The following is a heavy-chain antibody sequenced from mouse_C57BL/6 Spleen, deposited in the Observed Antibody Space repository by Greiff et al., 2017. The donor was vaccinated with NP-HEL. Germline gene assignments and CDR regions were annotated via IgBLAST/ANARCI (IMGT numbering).Heavy chain of an antibody. V-gene: IGHV1-42*01. CDR3: ARRAYGNPFAY. Sequence: EVKLQESGPELVKPGASVKISCKASGYSFTGYYMNWVKQSPEKSLEWIGEINPSTGGTTYNQKFKAKATLTVDKSSSTAYMQLKSLTSEDSAVYYCARRAYGNPFAYWGQGTLVTVSA. D-gene: IGHD2-1*01. J-gene: IGHJ3*01. CDR1: GYSFTGYY. CDR2: INPSTGGT.